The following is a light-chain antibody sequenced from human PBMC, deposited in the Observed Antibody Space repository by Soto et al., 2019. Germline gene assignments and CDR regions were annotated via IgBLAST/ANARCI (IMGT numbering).Light chain of an antibody. CDR1: SSNIGAGYD. Sequence: QSVLTQPPSVSGAPGQRVTISCTGSSSNIGAGYDVHWYQQLPGTAPKLLIYGNSNRPSGVPDRFSASKSGTTASLAITGLQAEDEADYYCQSYDSSLSGCVVFGGGTQLTVL. J-gene: IGLJ2*01. CDR3: QSYDSSLSGCVV. CDR2: GNS. V-gene: IGLV1-40*01.